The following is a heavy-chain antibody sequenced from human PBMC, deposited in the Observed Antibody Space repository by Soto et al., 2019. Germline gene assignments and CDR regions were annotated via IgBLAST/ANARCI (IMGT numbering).Heavy chain of an antibody. CDR2: IYYSGST. D-gene: IGHD5-18*01. V-gene: IGHV4-61*08. J-gene: IGHJ5*02. CDR3: ARIPVDTYMINWFDP. CDR1: GGSVSSGDYY. Sequence: SETLSLTCTVSGGSVSSGDYYWSWIRQPPGKGLEWIGYIYYSGSTNYNPSLKSRVSISLDTSKNQFSLRLTPVTAADTAVYYCARIPVDTYMINWFDPWGQGTLVTVYS.